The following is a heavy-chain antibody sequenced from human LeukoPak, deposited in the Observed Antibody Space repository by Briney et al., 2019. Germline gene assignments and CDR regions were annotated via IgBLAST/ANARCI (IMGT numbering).Heavy chain of an antibody. Sequence: ASVKVSCKASGYTFTSYAMHWVRQAPGQRLEWMGWINAGNGNTKYSQKSQGRVTITRDTSASTAYMELSSLRSEDTAVYYCAREVLYYYDSSGYPYWGQGTLVTVSS. J-gene: IGHJ4*02. V-gene: IGHV1-3*01. CDR2: INAGNGNT. CDR3: AREVLYYYDSSGYPY. D-gene: IGHD3-22*01. CDR1: GYTFTSYA.